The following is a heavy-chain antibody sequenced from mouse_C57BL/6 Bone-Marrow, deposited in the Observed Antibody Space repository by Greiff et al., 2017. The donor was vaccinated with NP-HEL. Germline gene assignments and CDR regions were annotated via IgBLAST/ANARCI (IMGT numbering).Heavy chain of an antibody. D-gene: IGHD2-1*01. V-gene: IGHV5-4*03. CDR1: GFTFSSYA. J-gene: IGHJ4*01. Sequence: EVMLVESGGGLVKPGGSLKLSCAASGFTFSSYAMSWVRQTPEKRLEWVATISDGGSYTYYPDNVKGRFTISRDNAKNNLYLQMSQLKSEDTAMDYCARVVYYDAMDYWGQGTSVTVSS. CDR2: ISDGGSYT. CDR3: ARVVYYDAMDY.